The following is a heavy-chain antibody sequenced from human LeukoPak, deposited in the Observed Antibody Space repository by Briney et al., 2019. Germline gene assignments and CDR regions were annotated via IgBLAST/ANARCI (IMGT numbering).Heavy chain of an antibody. J-gene: IGHJ4*02. Sequence: ASVKVTCKASGYTFSNYGITWVRLAPGQGLEWMGWISGYGGNRNYAQKFQGRVTMTTDTSTTTAFMDLRSLRSDDTAVYYCARVIELPSRFDSWGQGTLLTVSS. CDR3: ARVIELPSRFDS. V-gene: IGHV1-18*01. D-gene: IGHD1-26*01. CDR1: GYTFSNYG. CDR2: ISGYGGNR.